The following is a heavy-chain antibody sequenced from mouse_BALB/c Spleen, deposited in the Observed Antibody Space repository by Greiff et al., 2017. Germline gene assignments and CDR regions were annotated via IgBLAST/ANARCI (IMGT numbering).Heavy chain of an antibody. J-gene: IGHJ3*01. D-gene: IGHD2-3*01. CDR1: GFTFSDYG. V-gene: IGHV5-15*02. CDR2: ISNLAYSI. CDR3: ARDDGYQAWFAY. Sequence: EVQLQESGGGLVQPGGSRKLSCAASGFTFSDYGMAWVRQAPGKGPEWVAFISNLAYSIYYADTVTGRFTISRENAKNTLYLEMSSLRSEDTAMYYCARDDGYQAWFAYWGQGTLVTVSA.